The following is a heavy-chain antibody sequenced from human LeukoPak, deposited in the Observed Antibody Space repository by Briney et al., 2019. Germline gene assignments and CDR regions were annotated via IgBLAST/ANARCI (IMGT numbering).Heavy chain of an antibody. CDR3: AKDLLRFLEWSPFDY. CDR2: IRYDRGNK. CDR1: GFTVSANY. V-gene: IGHV3-30*02. Sequence: GGSLRLSCAASGFTVSANYMTWVRQAPGKGLEWVAFIRYDRGNKYYADSVKGRFTISRDNSKNTLYLQMNSLRAEDTAVYYCAKDLLRFLEWSPFDYWGQGTLVTVSS. J-gene: IGHJ4*02. D-gene: IGHD3-3*01.